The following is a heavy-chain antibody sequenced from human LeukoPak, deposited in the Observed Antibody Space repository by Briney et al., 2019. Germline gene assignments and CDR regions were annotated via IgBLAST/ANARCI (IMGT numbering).Heavy chain of an antibody. CDR1: GYTFTSYG. V-gene: IGHV1-18*01. CDR3: AREVPMVRGVIGWFDP. J-gene: IGHJ5*02. Sequence: GASGKVSCKASGYTFTSYGISWVRQVPGQGLEWMGWISAYNGNTNYAQKLQGRVTMTTDTSTSTAYMELRSLRSDDTAVYYCAREVPMVRGVIGWFDPWGQGTLVTVSS. D-gene: IGHD3-10*01. CDR2: ISAYNGNT.